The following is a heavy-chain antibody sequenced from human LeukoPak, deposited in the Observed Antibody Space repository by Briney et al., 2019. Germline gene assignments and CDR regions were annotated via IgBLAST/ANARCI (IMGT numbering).Heavy chain of an antibody. V-gene: IGHV3-64D*06. CDR2: ISSNGGST. J-gene: IGHJ4*02. CDR3: VKDWVYSYGPVGGYYFDY. CDR1: GFTFSSYA. D-gene: IGHD5-18*01. Sequence: PGESLRLSCSASGFTFSSYAMHWVRQAPGKGLEYVSAISSNGGSTYYADSVKGRFTISRGNSKNTLYLQMSSLRAEDTAVYYCVKDWVYSYGPVGGYYFDYWGQGTLVTVSS.